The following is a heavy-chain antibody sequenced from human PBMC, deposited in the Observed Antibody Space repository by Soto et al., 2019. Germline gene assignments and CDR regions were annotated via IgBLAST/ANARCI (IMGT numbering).Heavy chain of an antibody. D-gene: IGHD3-22*01. Sequence: GSLRLSCAASGFTFSDYYMSWVRQAPGKGLEWVSYISSSGSTIYYADSVKGRFTISRDNAKNSLYLQMNSLRAEDTAVYYCARPIAVVELGMDVWGQGTTVTVSS. CDR1: GFTFSDYY. CDR3: ARPIAVVELGMDV. V-gene: IGHV3-11*01. CDR2: ISSSGSTI. J-gene: IGHJ6*02.